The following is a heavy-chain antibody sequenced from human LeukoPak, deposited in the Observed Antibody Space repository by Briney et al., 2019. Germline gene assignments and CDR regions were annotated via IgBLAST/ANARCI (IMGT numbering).Heavy chain of an antibody. CDR2: IYYSGST. D-gene: IGHD3-22*01. CDR3: ARDPQLYYDSSGSHLGWFDP. Sequence: SETLSLTCTVSGGSISSYYWSWIRQPPGKGLEWIGYIYYSGSTNYNPSLKSRVTISVDTSKNQFSLKLSSVTAADTAVYYCARDPQLYYDSSGSHLGWFDPWGQGTLVTVSS. J-gene: IGHJ5*02. CDR1: GGSISSYY. V-gene: IGHV4-59*01.